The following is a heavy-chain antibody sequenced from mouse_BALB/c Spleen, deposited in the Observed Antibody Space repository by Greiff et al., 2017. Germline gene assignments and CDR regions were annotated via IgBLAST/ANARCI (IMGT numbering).Heavy chain of an antibody. CDR2: ISSGGGST. V-gene: IGHV5-17*03. J-gene: IGHJ2*01. CDR1: GFTFSSFG. Sequence: EVKLVESGGGLVQPGGSRKLSCAASGFTFSSFGMHWVRQAPEKGLEWVAYISSGGGSTYYPDTVKGRFTISRDNAKNTLYLQMSSLKSEDTAMYYCARHGYYFDYWGQGTTLTVSS. CDR3: ARHGYYFDY.